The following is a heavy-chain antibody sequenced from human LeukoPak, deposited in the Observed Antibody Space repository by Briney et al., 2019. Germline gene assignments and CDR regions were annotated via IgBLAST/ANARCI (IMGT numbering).Heavy chain of an antibody. D-gene: IGHD2-2*01. CDR3: AKDRLPAAMPFDY. J-gene: IGHJ4*02. CDR1: RFTFSNAR. CDR2: IKSKTDGGPT. Sequence: GGSLRLSCAASRFTFSNARMSWVRQARGKGLEWGGRIKSKTDGGPTDYAAPVKGRFTISRDDSKNTLYLQMNRLRAEDTAVYYCAKDRLPAAMPFDYWGQGTLVTVSS. V-gene: IGHV3-15*01.